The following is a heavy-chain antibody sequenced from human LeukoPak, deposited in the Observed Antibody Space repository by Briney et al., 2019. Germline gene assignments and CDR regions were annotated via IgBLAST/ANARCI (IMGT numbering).Heavy chain of an antibody. V-gene: IGHV4-59*01. D-gene: IGHD4-23*01. CDR1: GGSISSYY. CDR3: ARGLYGGLNYYYYMDV. J-gene: IGHJ6*03. CDR2: IYYSGST. Sequence: SETLSLTCTVSGGSISSYYWSWIRQPPGKGLEWIGYIYYSGSTNYNPSLKSRVTISVDTSKSQFSLKLSSVTAADTAVYYYARGLYGGLNYYYYMDVWGKGTTVTVSS.